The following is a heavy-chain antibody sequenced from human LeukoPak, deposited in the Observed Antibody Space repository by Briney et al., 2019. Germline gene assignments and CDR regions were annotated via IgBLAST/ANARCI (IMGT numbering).Heavy chain of an antibody. CDR1: GGSFSGYY. V-gene: IGHV4-34*01. Sequence: SETLSLTCAVYGGSFSGYYWSWIRQPPGKGLEWIGSIYYSGSTYYNPSLKSRVTISVDTSENQFSLKLSSVTAADTAVYYCARVLELAFDIWGQGTMVTVSS. CDR3: ARVLELAFDI. D-gene: IGHD3-3*02. J-gene: IGHJ3*02. CDR2: IYYSGST.